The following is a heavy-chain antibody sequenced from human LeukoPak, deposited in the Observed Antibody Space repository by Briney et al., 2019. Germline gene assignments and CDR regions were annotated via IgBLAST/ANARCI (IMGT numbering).Heavy chain of an antibody. CDR1: GFTFSSYW. Sequence: PGGSLRLSCAASGFTFSSYWMTWVRLAPGKGLEWVANMNLDGSEKYYVDSVKGRFIISRDNAKNSLLLQMNSLIAEDTAVYYCARDDGFSCYSYWGQGTLVTVSS. J-gene: IGHJ4*02. CDR3: ARDDGFSCYSY. D-gene: IGHD3/OR15-3a*01. V-gene: IGHV3-7*01. CDR2: MNLDGSEK.